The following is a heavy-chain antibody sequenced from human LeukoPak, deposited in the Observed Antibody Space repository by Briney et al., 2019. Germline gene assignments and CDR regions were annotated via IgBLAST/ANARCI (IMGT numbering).Heavy chain of an antibody. Sequence: PSQTLSLTCTVSGGSISSGGYYWSWIRQHPGKGLEWIGYIYYSGSTYYNPSLKSRVTISVDTSKNQFSLKLSSVTAADTAVYHCARRNDYSNYVGWFDPWGQGTLLTVSS. CDR3: ARRNDYSNYVGWFDP. CDR2: IYYSGST. V-gene: IGHV4-31*03. J-gene: IGHJ5*02. D-gene: IGHD4-11*01. CDR1: GGSISSGGYY.